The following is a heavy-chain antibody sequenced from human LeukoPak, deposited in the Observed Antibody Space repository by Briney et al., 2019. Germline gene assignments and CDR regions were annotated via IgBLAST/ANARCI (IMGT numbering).Heavy chain of an antibody. J-gene: IGHJ4*02. V-gene: IGHV1-69*13. CDR3: ARDLGYDSSGYYYSRFDY. CDR1: GGTFSSYA. D-gene: IGHD3-22*01. Sequence: ASVKVSCKASGGTFSSYAISWVRQAPGQGLEWRGGIIPIFGTANYAQKFQGRVTISADESTSTAYMELSSLGSEDTAVYYCARDLGYDSSGYYYSRFDYWGQGTLVTVSS. CDR2: IIPIFGTA.